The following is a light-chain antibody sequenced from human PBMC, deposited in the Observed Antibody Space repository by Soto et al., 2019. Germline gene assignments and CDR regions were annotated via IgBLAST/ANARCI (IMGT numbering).Light chain of an antibody. CDR1: ISDVGGYNY. J-gene: IGLJ2*01. CDR2: EVS. CDR3: GSYAGFNNYVA. V-gene: IGLV2-8*01. Sequence: QSALTQPPSASGSPGQSVTISCTGTISDVGGYNYVSWYQQHPGKAPKLMIYEVSERPSGVPDRFSGSKSGNTASLTVSGLQAEDEADYYGGSYAGFNNYVAFGGVTKVTVL.